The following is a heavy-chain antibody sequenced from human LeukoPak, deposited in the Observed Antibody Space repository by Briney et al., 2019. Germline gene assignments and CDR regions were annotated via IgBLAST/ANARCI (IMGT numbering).Heavy chain of an antibody. D-gene: IGHD2-15*01. Sequence: GGSLRLSCVASGFPFSSYWMTWVRQAPGKGLEWVANMKRDGSEIYYVDSVKGRFTISRDNSKNTLYLQMNSLRAEDTAVYYCAKSLPGGSLPNWGQGTLLTVSS. J-gene: IGHJ4*02. CDR3: AKSLPGGSLPN. CDR1: GFPFSSYW. CDR2: MKRDGSEI. V-gene: IGHV3-7*03.